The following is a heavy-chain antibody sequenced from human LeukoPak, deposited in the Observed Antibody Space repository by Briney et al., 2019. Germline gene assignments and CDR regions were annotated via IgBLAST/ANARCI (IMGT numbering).Heavy chain of an antibody. D-gene: IGHD6-19*01. CDR3: ATDGGYSSGWYYFDY. CDR1: GYTFTSYY. J-gene: IGHJ4*02. CDR2: FDPEDGET. V-gene: IGHV1-24*01. Sequence: GASVKVSCKASGYTFTSYYMHWVRQAPGKGLEWMGGFDPEDGETIYAQKFQGRVTMTEDTSTDTAYMELSSLRSEDTAVYYCATDGGYSSGWYYFDYWGQGTLVTVSS.